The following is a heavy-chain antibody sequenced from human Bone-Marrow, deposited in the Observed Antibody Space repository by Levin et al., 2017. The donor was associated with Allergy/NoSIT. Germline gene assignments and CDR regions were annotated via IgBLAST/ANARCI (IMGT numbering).Heavy chain of an antibody. Sequence: GGSLRLSCAASGFTFSSYGMHWVRQAPGKGLEWVAVISYDGSNKYYADSVKGRFTISRDNSKNTLYLQMNSLRAEDTAVYYCAKGAMVRGAPTVWGQGTLVTVSS. CDR2: ISYDGSNK. CDR3: AKGAMVRGAPTV. D-gene: IGHD3-10*01. J-gene: IGHJ4*02. V-gene: IGHV3-30*18. CDR1: GFTFSSYG.